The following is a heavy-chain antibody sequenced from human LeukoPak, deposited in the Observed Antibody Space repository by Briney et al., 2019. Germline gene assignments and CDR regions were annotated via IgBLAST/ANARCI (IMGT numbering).Heavy chain of an antibody. Sequence: ASVRVSCKASGYSFTSNYIHWVRQAPGQGLEWMGMIYPRDGSTSYAQRFQDRVTVTRDTSTSTVHMELSGLRSEDTAVYYCARDQEGFDYWGQGTQVTVSS. CDR1: GYSFTSNY. V-gene: IGHV1-46*01. CDR2: IYPRDGST. CDR3: ARDQEGFDY. J-gene: IGHJ4*02.